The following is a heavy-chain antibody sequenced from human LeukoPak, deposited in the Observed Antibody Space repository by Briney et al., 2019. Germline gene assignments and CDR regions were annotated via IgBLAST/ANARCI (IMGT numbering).Heavy chain of an antibody. CDR2: FYYSGTT. V-gene: IGHV4-39*01. CDR3: ARLTDFWSGYYTYFDY. CDR1: GGSVSSSSYS. J-gene: IGHJ4*02. Sequence: PSETLSLTYTVSGGSVSSSSYSWGWIRQPPGEGLEWIGGFYYSGTTYYNPSLKSRVTISVDTSKNQFSLKLSSVTAADTAVYYCARLTDFWSGYYTYFDYWGQGTLVTVSS. D-gene: IGHD3-3*01.